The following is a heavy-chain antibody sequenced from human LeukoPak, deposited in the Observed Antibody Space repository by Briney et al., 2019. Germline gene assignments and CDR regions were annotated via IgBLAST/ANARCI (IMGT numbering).Heavy chain of an antibody. Sequence: SVKVSCEASGGTFSSYAISWVRQAPGQGLEWMGGIIPIFGTANYAQKFQGRVTITTDESTSTAYMELRSLRSDDTAVYYGARDYDSSGYVIFDYWGQGTLVTVSS. CDR2: IIPIFGTA. J-gene: IGHJ4*02. CDR1: GGTFSSYA. V-gene: IGHV1-69*05. D-gene: IGHD3-22*01. CDR3: ARDYDSSGYVIFDY.